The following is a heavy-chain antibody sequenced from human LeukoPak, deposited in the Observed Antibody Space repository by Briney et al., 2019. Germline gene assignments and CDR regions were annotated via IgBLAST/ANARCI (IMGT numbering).Heavy chain of an antibody. J-gene: IGHJ5*02. V-gene: IGHV1-18*04. CDR1: GYTFTSYG. CDR3: AREPYDILTGYLGSRFDL. D-gene: IGHD3-9*01. CDR2: ISAYNGNT. Sequence: ASVKVSCKASGYTFTSYGITWVRQAPGQGVEGMGGISAYNGNTNYAQKLQGRVTMTTDTSTSTAYMELRSLRSDDTAMYYCAREPYDILTGYLGSRFDLWGQGTLVTVSS.